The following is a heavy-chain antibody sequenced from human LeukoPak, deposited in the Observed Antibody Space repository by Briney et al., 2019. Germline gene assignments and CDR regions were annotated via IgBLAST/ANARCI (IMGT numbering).Heavy chain of an antibody. Sequence: GGSLRLSCAASGFTFSDYYMNWLRQAPGKGLEWVSYISNSGSAIYYADSVKGRFAISRDNAKNSLYLQMNSLRVEDTALYYCAREGGSQLDDAFDIWGQGTMVTVSS. J-gene: IGHJ3*02. CDR3: AREGGSQLDDAFDI. CDR2: ISNSGSAI. CDR1: GFTFSDYY. D-gene: IGHD1-26*01. V-gene: IGHV3-11*01.